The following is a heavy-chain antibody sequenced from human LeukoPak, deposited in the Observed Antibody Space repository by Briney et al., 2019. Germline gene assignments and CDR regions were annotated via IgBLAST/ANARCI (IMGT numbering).Heavy chain of an antibody. J-gene: IGHJ4*02. Sequence: PGGSLRLSCVASGFTFSRYWMSWVRQAPGKGLEWVANIKQDGSDKYYVDSVKGRFTITRDNAKNSLYLQMNSLRAEDTAVYYCARDYDSSGYSVRFEYWGQGTRVTVPS. CDR1: GFTFSRYW. V-gene: IGHV3-7*04. CDR2: IKQDGSDK. CDR3: ARDYDSSGYSVRFEY. D-gene: IGHD3-22*01.